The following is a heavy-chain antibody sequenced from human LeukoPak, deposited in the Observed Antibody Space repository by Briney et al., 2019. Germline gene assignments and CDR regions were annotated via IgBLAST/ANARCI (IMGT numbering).Heavy chain of an antibody. Sequence: SETLSLTCTVSGGSIDNYYWSSIRQPPGKGLEWIGYIYYRGSTNYNPSLKSRVTFSVDTSKNQFSLKLHSVTAADTAVYYCARGGDYGDLRYFDYWGQGTLVTVSS. CDR1: GGSIDNYY. V-gene: IGHV4-59*01. J-gene: IGHJ4*02. D-gene: IGHD4-17*01. CDR2: IYYRGST. CDR3: ARGGDYGDLRYFDY.